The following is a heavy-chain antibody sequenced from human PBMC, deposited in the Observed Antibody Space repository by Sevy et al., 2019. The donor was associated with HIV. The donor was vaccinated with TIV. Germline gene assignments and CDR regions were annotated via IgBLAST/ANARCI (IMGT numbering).Heavy chain of an antibody. CDR3: ARDRPTLNYHASSGYNYYYDS. J-gene: IGHJ4*02. CDR2: ITGDSSNM. V-gene: IGHV3-21*01. D-gene: IGHD3-22*01. CDR1: GFTFGSYN. Sequence: GGSLRLSCTASGFTFGSYNMNWVRQAPGKGLEWISSITGDSSNMYDADSVKGRFTISRDNAKNSLYLHMNGLRAEDTAVYYCARDRPTLNYHASSGYNYYYDSWGQGTLVTVSS.